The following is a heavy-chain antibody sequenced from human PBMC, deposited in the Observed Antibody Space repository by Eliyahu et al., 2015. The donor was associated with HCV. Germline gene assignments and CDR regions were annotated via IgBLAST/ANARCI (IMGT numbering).Heavy chain of an antibody. D-gene: IGHD6-13*01. CDR1: GGSFSGYY. J-gene: IGHJ6*02. Sequence: QVQLQQWGAGLLKPSXTLSLTXAVYGGSFSGYYWGWLRQPPGKGLEWIGEINHSGSTNYNPSLKSRVTISVDTSKNQFSLKLSSVTAADTAVYYCARGADSSSWYGYYYYGMDVWGQGTTVTVSS. CDR3: ARGADSSSWYGYYYYGMDV. CDR2: INHSGST. V-gene: IGHV4-34*01.